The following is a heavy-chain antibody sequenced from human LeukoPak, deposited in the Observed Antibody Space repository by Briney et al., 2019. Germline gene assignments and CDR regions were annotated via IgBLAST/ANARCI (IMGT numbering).Heavy chain of an antibody. J-gene: IGHJ6*02. V-gene: IGHV5-10-1*01. CDR1: GYSFTTYW. D-gene: IGHD1-26*01. CDR2: IDPSDSYT. Sequence: GESLKISCQGSGYSFTTYWITWVRQMPGKGLEWMGRIDPSDSYTNYSPSFQGHVTISADKSISTAYLQWSSLKASDTAMYYCARPAPPYSGSYPTFYGMDVWGQGTTVTVSS. CDR3: ARPAPPYSGSYPTFYGMDV.